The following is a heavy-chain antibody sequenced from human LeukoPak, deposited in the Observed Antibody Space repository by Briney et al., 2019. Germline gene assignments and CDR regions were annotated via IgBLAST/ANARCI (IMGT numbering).Heavy chain of an antibody. CDR3: ATDYGDYEPIDY. D-gene: IGHD4-17*01. Sequence: PGGSLRLSCTASGVSLSNYAMHWVRRPPGRGVEWVAVISFDGTNKYYGDSVEGRFSVSRDNSKNTLYLQMNSLRPDDTAMYYCATDYGDYEPIDYWGQGTLVTVSS. V-gene: IGHV3-30*04. J-gene: IGHJ4*02. CDR1: GVSLSNYA. CDR2: ISFDGTNK.